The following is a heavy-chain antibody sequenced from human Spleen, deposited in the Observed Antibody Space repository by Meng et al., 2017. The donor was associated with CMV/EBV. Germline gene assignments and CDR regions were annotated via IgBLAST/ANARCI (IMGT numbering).Heavy chain of an antibody. CDR3: AKDGYSSSWYNWFDP. D-gene: IGHD6-13*01. J-gene: IGHJ5*02. CDR1: GLTFSSYG. V-gene: IGHV3-30*02. CDR2: IRYDGSNK. Sequence: SGLTFSSYGMPWVRQAPGKGLEWVAFIRYDGSNKYYADSVKGRFTISRDNSKNTLYLQMNSLRAEDTAVYYCAKDGYSSSWYNWFDPWGQGTLVTVSS.